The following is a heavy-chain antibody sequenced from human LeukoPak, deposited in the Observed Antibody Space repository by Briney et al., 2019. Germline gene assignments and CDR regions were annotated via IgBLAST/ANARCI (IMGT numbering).Heavy chain of an antibody. J-gene: IGHJ3*02. CDR3: AKSNGCGLVDI. Sequence: SETLSLTCTVSGGSLSTSSYYWGWVRQPPGRGLEWFGNIFYSGSTYYSPSLKSRVTISINTSRNQFSLKLNSVTAADTAVYYCAKSNGCGLVDIWGQGTMVTVSS. CDR1: GGSLSTSSYY. V-gene: IGHV4-39*07. D-gene: IGHD2-21*01. CDR2: IFYSGST.